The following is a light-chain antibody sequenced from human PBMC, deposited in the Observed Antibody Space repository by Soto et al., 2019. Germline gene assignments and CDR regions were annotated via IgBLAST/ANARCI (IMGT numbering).Light chain of an antibody. CDR2: EVA. V-gene: IGLV2-8*01. CDR1: STDVGGYNS. CDR3: SSYAGSDILL. Sequence: QSALTQPPSASGSPGQSVTVSCTGTSTDVGGYNSVSWYQQHPGKAPKLIIYEVAKRPSGVPDRFSGSKSGNTASLTVFGLQDDDEADYFCSSYAGSDILLFGGGTKLTVL. J-gene: IGLJ2*01.